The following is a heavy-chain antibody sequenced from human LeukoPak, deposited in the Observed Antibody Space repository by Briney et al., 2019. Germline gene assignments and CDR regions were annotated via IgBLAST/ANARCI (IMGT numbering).Heavy chain of an antibody. J-gene: IGHJ6*02. Sequence: GGSLRLSCAASGFSVSHHNLNWVRQAPGRGLEWVASVDDTGTHYADSVKGRFDISTDTSKNMVSLHLSDVRDDDTGLYFCAGGVEILTKGPNSGQKVWGQGTTVTVSS. CDR3: AGGVEILTKGPNSGQKV. CDR2: VDDTGT. CDR1: GFSVSHHN. D-gene: IGHD3-9*01. V-gene: IGHV3-66*01.